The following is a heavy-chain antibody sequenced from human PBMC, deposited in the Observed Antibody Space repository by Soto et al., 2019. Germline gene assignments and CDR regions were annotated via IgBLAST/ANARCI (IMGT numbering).Heavy chain of an antibody. J-gene: IGHJ4*02. V-gene: IGHV3-64*01. Sequence: GGSLGLSCVASGFTFSSYDMHWVRQAPGKGLEYVSSISSNGGTTYYGNSVKGRFTISRDNSKNTLYLQMGSLRAEDMAVYYCVRRVSGNYDYWGQGTLVTVS. CDR2: ISSNGGTT. D-gene: IGHD1-7*01. CDR1: GFTFSSYD. CDR3: VRRVSGNYDY.